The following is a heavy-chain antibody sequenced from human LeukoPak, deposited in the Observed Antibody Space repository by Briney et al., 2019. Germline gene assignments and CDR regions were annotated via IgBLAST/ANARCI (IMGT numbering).Heavy chain of an antibody. J-gene: IGHJ4*02. CDR1: GGSISSPNW. Sequence: SETLSLTCAVSGGSISSPNWWSWVRQPPGEGLEWIGEIYHGGNTNYNTSLESRVTMSVDKSKNQFSLKVYSVTAADTAVYYCASHMAVTGTRGFDYWGQGTLVTVSS. V-gene: IGHV4-4*02. CDR2: IYHGGNT. CDR3: ASHMAVTGTRGFDY. D-gene: IGHD6-19*01.